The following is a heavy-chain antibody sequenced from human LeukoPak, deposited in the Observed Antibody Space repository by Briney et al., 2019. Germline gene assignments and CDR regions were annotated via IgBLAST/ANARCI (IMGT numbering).Heavy chain of an antibody. J-gene: IGHJ4*02. CDR1: GFTFSSYG. D-gene: IGHD2-15*01. CDR2: ISWNSGSI. CDR3: AKVSSGGSQFDH. V-gene: IGHV3-9*01. Sequence: GGSLRLSCAASGFTFSSYGMSWVRQAPGKGLEWVSGISWNSGSIGYADSVKGRFTISRDNAKNSLYLQMNSLRAEDTALYYCAKVSSGGSQFDHWGQGTLVTVSS.